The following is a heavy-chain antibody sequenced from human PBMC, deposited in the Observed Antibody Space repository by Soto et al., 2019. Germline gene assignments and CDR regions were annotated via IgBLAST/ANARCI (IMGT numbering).Heavy chain of an antibody. CDR3: TRVPRCSEGNCYACGAVDF. Sequence: VQLVESGGGLVHPGGSLRLSCSASGFTFSNYWMHWVRQAPGKGLVWVSRINSEGGSTAYADSVKGRFTISRDNAENTLFLQMNSLRAEDMAVYSCTRVPRCSEGNCYACGAVDFWGQGTMVTVSS. D-gene: IGHD2-15*01. J-gene: IGHJ3*01. CDR1: GFTFSNYW. V-gene: IGHV3-74*01. CDR2: INSEGGST.